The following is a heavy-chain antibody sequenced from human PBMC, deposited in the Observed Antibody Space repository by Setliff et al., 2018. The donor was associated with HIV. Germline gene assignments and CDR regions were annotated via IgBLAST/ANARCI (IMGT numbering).Heavy chain of an antibody. CDR2: IHHSGTA. D-gene: IGHD3-10*01. CDR3: ARLSGGMVPNY. V-gene: IGHV4-39*01. J-gene: IGHJ4*02. Sequence: PSETLSLTCTVSGGSITRTPYYWGWIRQPPGKGLEWIGSIHHSGTAYDNPSLRSRVTISVDPSKNQILLRLISVTAADTAVYYCARLSGGMVPNYWGQGTLVTVSS. CDR1: GGSITRTPYY.